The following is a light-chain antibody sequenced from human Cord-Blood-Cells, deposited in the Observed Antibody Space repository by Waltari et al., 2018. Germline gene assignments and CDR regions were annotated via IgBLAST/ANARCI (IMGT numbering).Light chain of an antibody. CDR1: QSLLHNNGYNY. CDR3: MQALQTPWT. J-gene: IGKJ1*01. V-gene: IGKV2-28*01. Sequence: DIVMTQSPLSLPVTPGEPASISCRSSQSLLHNNGYNYLDWYLQKPGQSPQLLIYLGSNRASGVPDRFSGSGSGTDFTLKISRVEAEDVGVYYCMQALQTPWTFGQGP. CDR2: LGS.